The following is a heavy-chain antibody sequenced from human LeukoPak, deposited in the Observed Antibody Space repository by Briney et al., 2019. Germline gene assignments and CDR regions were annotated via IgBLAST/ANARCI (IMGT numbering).Heavy chain of an antibody. CDR3: ARESRGGYSDAFDI. V-gene: IGHV1-2*02. J-gene: IGHJ3*02. CDR2: INPNSGGT. D-gene: IGHD5-24*01. CDR1: GYTFTGYY. Sequence: SVKVSCKASGYTFTGYYMHWVRQAPGQGLEWMGWINPNSGGTNYAQKFQGRVTMTRDTSISTAYMELSRLRSDDTAVYYCARESRGGYSDAFDIWGQGTMVTVSS.